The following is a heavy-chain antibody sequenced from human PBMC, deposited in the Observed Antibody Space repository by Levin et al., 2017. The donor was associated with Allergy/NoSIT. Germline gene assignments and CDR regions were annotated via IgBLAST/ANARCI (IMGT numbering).Heavy chain of an antibody. CDR1: GFTFSTHS. J-gene: IGHJ4*02. V-gene: IGHV3-21*01. CDR2: ISRSSAYM. Sequence: LSLTCAASGFTFSTHSMNWVRQAPGKGLEWVSSISRSSAYMYYIDSVKGRFTIFRDNAKNSLFLQMNSLRAEDTAVYYCARDGDNPAFDYWGQGTLVTVSS. D-gene: IGHD4-17*01. CDR3: ARDGDNPAFDY.